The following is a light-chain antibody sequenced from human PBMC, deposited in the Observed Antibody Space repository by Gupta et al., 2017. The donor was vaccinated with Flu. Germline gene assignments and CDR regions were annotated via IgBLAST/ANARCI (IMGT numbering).Light chain of an antibody. CDR1: SSDVGGYNY. CDR3: CSYAGADTWK. Sequence: QPRSVSGSPGQSVTISCTGTSSDVGGYNYVSWCQQHPGKAPKLMIYDVNKRPSGVPDRFSGSKSGNTASLTISGLQADDDADYYCCSYAGADTWKFGGGTKLTVL. CDR2: DVN. V-gene: IGLV2-11*01. J-gene: IGLJ2*01.